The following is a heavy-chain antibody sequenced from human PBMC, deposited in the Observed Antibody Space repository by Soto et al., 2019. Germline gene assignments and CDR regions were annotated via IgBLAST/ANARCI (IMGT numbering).Heavy chain of an antibody. CDR3: ARDLVGD. CDR2: ISYDGSNK. Sequence: QVQLVASGGGVVQPGRSLRLSCAASGFTFSSYAMHWVRQAPGKGLEWVAVISYDGSNKYYADSVKGRFTISRDNSKNTLYLQMNSLRAEDTAVYYCARDLVGDWGQGTLVTVSS. CDR1: GFTFSSYA. V-gene: IGHV3-30-3*01. D-gene: IGHD2-2*01. J-gene: IGHJ4*02.